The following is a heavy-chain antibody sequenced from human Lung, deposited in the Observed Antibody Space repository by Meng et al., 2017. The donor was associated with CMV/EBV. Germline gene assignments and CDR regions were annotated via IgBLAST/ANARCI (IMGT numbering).Heavy chain of an antibody. CDR1: GYTFTSYG. V-gene: IGHV1-18*01. CDR3: ARFWGSGYYYRY. D-gene: IGHD3-22*01. Sequence: QVHRVQSGARVKNPGAQWRVSCKASGYTFTSYGISWVRQAPGQGLEWMGWISAYNGNTNYAQKLQGRVTMTTDISTSTAYMELRSLRADDTAVYSCARFWGSGYYYRYWGQGTLVTVSS. J-gene: IGHJ4*02. CDR2: ISAYNGNT.